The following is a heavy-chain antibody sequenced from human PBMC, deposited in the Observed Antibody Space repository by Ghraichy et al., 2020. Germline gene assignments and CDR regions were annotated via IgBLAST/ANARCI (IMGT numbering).Heavy chain of an antibody. CDR1: GFTFSSYA. J-gene: IGHJ4*02. V-gene: IGHV3-23*01. D-gene: IGHD1-20*01. Sequence: GGSLRLSCAASGFTFSSYAMNWVRQAPGKGLEWVSAISGSGGSTYYADSVKGRFTISRDNSKNTLYLQMNSLRAEDTAVYYCATSQSPRYNWNVVVPYYFDYWGEGALVTVSS. CDR2: ISGSGGST. CDR3: ATSQSPRYNWNVVVPYYFDY.